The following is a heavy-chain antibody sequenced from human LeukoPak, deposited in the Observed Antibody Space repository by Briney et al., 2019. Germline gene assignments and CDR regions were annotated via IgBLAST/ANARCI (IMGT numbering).Heavy chain of an antibody. V-gene: IGHV3-48*04. D-gene: IGHD6-6*01. J-gene: IGHJ4*02. CDR3: ARGAKNNLEYSSSGDY. Sequence: GGSLRLSCAAPGFTFSSYSMNWVRQAPGKGLEWVSYISSSSSTIYYADSVKGRFTISRDNAKNSLYLQMNSLRAEDTAVYYCARGAKNNLEYSSSGDYWGQGTLVTVSS. CDR1: GFTFSSYS. CDR2: ISSSSSTI.